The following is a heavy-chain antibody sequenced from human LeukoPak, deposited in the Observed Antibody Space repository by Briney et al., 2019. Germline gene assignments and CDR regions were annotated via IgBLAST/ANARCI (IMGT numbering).Heavy chain of an antibody. CDR3: ARDPRNRWTCYYDSSGQDDAFDI. CDR2: ISAYNGNT. D-gene: IGHD3-22*01. CDR1: GYTFTSYG. J-gene: IGHJ3*02. V-gene: IGHV1-18*01. Sequence: GASVKVSCKASGYTFTSYGISWVRQAPGQGLEWMGWISAYNGNTNYAQKLQGRVTMTTDTSTSTAYMELRSLRSDDTAVYYCARDPRNRWTCYYDSSGQDDAFDIWGQGTMVTVSS.